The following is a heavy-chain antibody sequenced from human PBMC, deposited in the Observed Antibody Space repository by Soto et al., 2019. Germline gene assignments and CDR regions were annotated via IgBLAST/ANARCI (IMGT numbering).Heavy chain of an antibody. V-gene: IGHV4-39*01. D-gene: IGHD4-17*01. J-gene: IGHJ5*02. CDR3: ARNTVTPAGKWFDP. CDR1: GGSISSSSYY. Sequence: QLQLQESGPGLVKPSETLSLTCTVSGGSISSSSYYWGWIRQPPGKGLEWIGSIYYSGSTYYNPSLKSRVTISVDTSKNQFSLKLSSVTAADTAVYYCARNTVTPAGKWFDPWGQGTLVTVSS. CDR2: IYYSGST.